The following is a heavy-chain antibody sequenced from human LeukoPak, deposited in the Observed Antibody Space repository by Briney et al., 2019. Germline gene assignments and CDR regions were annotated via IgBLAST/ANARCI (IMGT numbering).Heavy chain of an antibody. CDR3: ASILHSTSLFDY. J-gene: IGHJ4*02. CDR2: IYYSGST. V-gene: IGHV4-39*07. Sequence: SETLSLTCTVSGGSISSSSYYWGWIRQPPGKGLEWIGSIYYSGSTYYNPSLKSRVTISVDTSKNQFSLKLSSVTAADTAVYYCASILHSTSLFDYWGQGTLVTVSS. CDR1: GGSISSSSYY. D-gene: IGHD2-2*01.